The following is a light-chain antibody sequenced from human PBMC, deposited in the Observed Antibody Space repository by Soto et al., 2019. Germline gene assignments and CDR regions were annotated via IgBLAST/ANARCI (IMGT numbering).Light chain of an antibody. CDR1: QSVNSRF. V-gene: IGKV3-20*01. Sequence: EIVLTQSPGTLSWSPGERATLSCRASQSVNSRFLAWYQHKPGQAPRLLIYAASTRATGIPDRFSGSASGTDFTLTISRLEPEDFAIYYCQQYGDSPPNTFGQGTKLEIK. CDR2: AAS. CDR3: QQYGDSPPNT. J-gene: IGKJ2*01.